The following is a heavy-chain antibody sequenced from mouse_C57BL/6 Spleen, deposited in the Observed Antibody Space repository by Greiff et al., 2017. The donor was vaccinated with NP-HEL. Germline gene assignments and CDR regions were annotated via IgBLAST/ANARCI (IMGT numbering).Heavy chain of an antibody. Sequence: EVQLQQSGPELVKPGASVKISCKASGYTFTDYYMNWVKQSHGKSLEWIGDINPNNGGTSYNQKFKGKATLTVDKSSSTAYMELRSLTSEDSAVYYCARPGDYGDYYAMDYWGQGTSVTVSS. CDR3: ARPGDYGDYYAMDY. J-gene: IGHJ4*01. CDR1: GYTFTDYY. D-gene: IGHD2-13*01. V-gene: IGHV1-26*01. CDR2: INPNNGGT.